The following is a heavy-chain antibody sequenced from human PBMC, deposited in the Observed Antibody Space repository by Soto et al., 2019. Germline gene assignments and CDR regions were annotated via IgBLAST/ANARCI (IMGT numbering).Heavy chain of an antibody. J-gene: IGHJ5*02. CDR1: GASISGFY. D-gene: IGHD1-1*01. V-gene: IGHV4-4*07. Sequence: QVQLQESGPGLVKPSETLSLTCTVSGASISGFYWSWIRKSAGKGLEWIGRIYATGTTDHNPSLKSRVMMAVDTSKKQFSVKLRSVTAADTAVYYCLRDVTKTLRAWFDPWGQGISVTVSS. CDR3: LRDVTKTLRAWFDP. CDR2: IYATGTT.